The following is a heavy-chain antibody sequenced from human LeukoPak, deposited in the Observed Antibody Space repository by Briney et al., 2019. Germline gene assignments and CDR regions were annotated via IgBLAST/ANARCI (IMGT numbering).Heavy chain of an antibody. CDR3: ASILLWFVYDY. J-gene: IGHJ4*02. CDR2: IKQDGSEK. D-gene: IGHD3-10*01. CDR1: GFTFSSYW. Sequence: PGGSLRLSCAASGFTFSSYWMSWVRQAPGKGLEWVANIKQDGSEKYYVDSVKGRFTISRDNSKNTLYLQMNSLRAEDTAVYYCASILLWFVYDYWGQGTLVTVSS. V-gene: IGHV3-7*03.